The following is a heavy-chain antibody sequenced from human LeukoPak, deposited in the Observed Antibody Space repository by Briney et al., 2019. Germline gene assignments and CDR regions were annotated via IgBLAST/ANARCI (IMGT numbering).Heavy chain of an antibody. D-gene: IGHD2-2*01. Sequence: PGGSLRLSCAASGFSFRDYWMSWIRQPPGKGLEWIGYIYYSGSTNYNPSLKSRVTISVDTSKNQFSLKLSSVTAADTAVYYCARDRTVPAPGAIDPWGQGTLVTVSS. CDR2: IYYSGST. CDR3: ARDRTVPAPGAIDP. V-gene: IGHV4-59*12. CDR1: GFSFRDYW. J-gene: IGHJ5*02.